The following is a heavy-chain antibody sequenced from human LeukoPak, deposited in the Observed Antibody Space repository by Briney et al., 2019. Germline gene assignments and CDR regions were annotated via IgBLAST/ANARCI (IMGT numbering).Heavy chain of an antibody. CDR2: ISAYNGNT. J-gene: IGHJ4*02. D-gene: IGHD1-26*01. Sequence: ASVKVSCKASGYTFTSYGISWVRQAPGQGLEWMGWISAYNGNTNYAQKLQGRVTMTRDTSISTAYMELSRLRSDDTAVYYCARGFGGSYFTDYWGQGTLVTVSS. CDR1: GYTFTSYG. CDR3: ARGFGGSYFTDY. V-gene: IGHV1-18*01.